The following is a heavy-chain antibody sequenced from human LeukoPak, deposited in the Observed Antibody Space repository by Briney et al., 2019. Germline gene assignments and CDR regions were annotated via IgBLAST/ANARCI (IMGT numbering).Heavy chain of an antibody. Sequence: SETRSLTCTVSGGSISSGSYYWSWIRQPAGKGLEWIGRIYTSGSTNYNPSLKSRVTISVDTSKNQFSLKLSSVTAADTAVYYCARGRRDGYNQYFDYWGQGTLVTVSS. V-gene: IGHV4-61*02. CDR2: IYTSGST. D-gene: IGHD5-24*01. J-gene: IGHJ4*02. CDR1: GGSISSGSYY. CDR3: ARGRRDGYNQYFDY.